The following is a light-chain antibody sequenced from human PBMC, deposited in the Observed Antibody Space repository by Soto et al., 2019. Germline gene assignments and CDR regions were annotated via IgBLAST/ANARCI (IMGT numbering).Light chain of an antibody. CDR3: SSYTRSSTYV. J-gene: IGLJ1*01. V-gene: IGLV2-18*02. Sequence: QSALTQPPSVSGSPGQSVTISCTGTSSDIGSYNRVSWYQQPPGTAPKLMVYEVSNRPSGVPDRFSGSKSGNTASLTISGLQAEDEADYYCSSYTRSSTYVFGTATKLPVL. CDR2: EVS. CDR1: SSDIGSYNR.